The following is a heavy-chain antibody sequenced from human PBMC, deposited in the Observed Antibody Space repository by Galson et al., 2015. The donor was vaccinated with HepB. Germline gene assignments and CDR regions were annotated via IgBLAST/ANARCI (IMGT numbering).Heavy chain of an antibody. CDR1: GFDFGNYG. V-gene: IGHV3-33*01. J-gene: IGHJ4*02. Sequence: SLRLSCAASGFDFGNYGMHWVRQAPGKGLEWMALIWKDGSNKHYADSLKDRFRISRDNAKNTLFLEADSVRAEDTAVYYCAREDATITVAALEYWGPGVLVTVSS. CDR3: AREDATITVAALEY. D-gene: IGHD6-13*01. CDR2: IWKDGSNK.